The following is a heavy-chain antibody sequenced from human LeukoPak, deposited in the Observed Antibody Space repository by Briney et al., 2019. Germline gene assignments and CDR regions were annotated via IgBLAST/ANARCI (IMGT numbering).Heavy chain of an antibody. V-gene: IGHV4-61*01. CDR2: IYYSGST. Sequence: SETLSLTCIVSGGSVSSGSYYWSWIRQPPGKGLEWIAYIYYSGSTNYNPSLTSRVTISVDTSKNQFSLKLSSVTAADTAVYYCERRLEIGGYFDLWGRGTLVTVSS. J-gene: IGHJ2*01. CDR1: GGSVSSGSYY. CDR3: ERRLEIGGYFDL. D-gene: IGHD5-24*01.